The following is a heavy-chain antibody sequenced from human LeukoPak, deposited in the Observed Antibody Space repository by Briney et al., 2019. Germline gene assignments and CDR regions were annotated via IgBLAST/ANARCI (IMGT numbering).Heavy chain of an antibody. CDR2: ITSSSSYI. CDR3: ARERSLANFDY. Sequence: GGSLRLSCAASGFTFNDYSINWVRQAPGKGLEWVSSITSSSSYIYYADSVKGRFTISRGNAKNSLYLQMNSLRAEDTAVYYCARERSLANFDYWGQGTLVTVSS. CDR1: GFTFNDYS. V-gene: IGHV3-21*01. J-gene: IGHJ4*02.